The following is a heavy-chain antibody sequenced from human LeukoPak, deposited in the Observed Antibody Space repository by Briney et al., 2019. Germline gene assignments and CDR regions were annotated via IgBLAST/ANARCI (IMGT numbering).Heavy chain of an antibody. Sequence: GGSLRLSCAAFGFTFSSYGMHWVRQAPGKGLEWVAVIWYDGSNKYYADSVKGRFTISRDNSKNTLYLQMNSLRAEDTAVYYCASLQWQDAFDIWGQGTMVTVSS. D-gene: IGHD6-19*01. J-gene: IGHJ3*02. V-gene: IGHV3-33*01. CDR3: ASLQWQDAFDI. CDR1: GFTFSSYG. CDR2: IWYDGSNK.